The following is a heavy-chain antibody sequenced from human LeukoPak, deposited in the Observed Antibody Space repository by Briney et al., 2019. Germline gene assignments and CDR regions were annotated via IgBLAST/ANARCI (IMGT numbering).Heavy chain of an antibody. CDR3: ARDWAYYDSSGYYRPVGY. Sequence: ASVKVSCKASGYTFTSYGISWVRQAPGQGLEWMGWISAYNGNTNYAQKLQGRVTMTTDTSTSTAYMELRSLRSDDTAVYYCARDWAYYDSSGYYRPVGYWGQGTLVTVSS. CDR1: GYTFTSYG. J-gene: IGHJ4*02. V-gene: IGHV1-18*01. CDR2: ISAYNGNT. D-gene: IGHD3-22*01.